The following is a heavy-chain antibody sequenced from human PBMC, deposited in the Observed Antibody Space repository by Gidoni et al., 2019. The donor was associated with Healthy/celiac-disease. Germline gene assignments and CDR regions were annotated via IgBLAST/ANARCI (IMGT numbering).Heavy chain of an antibody. CDR1: GGPISSGGYS. Sequence: QVQLQESGPGLVKPSQTLSLTCAVSGGPISSGGYSWSWIRQPPGQGLEWIGYIYYSGSTYYNPSLKSRVTISVDTSKNQFSLKLSSVTAADTAVYYCASLGYCSSTSCYTGDAFDIWGQGTMVTVSS. J-gene: IGHJ3*02. CDR2: IYYSGST. D-gene: IGHD2-2*02. V-gene: IGHV4-30-4*07. CDR3: ASLGYCSSTSCYTGDAFDI.